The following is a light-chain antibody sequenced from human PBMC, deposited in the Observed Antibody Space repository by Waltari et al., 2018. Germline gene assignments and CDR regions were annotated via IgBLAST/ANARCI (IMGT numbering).Light chain of an antibody. J-gene: IGLJ1*01. V-gene: IGLV2-14*03. CDR3: KSFTNRLTYV. CDR2: DVA. CDR1: ARDIGNYEH. Sequence: QSALTQPASVSGSPGQSITIPCTGTARDIGNYEHVPWYQQHPGKAPKLIIYDVANRPSGVSDRFSGSKSGNTASLTISGLQAEDEADYYCKSFTNRLTYVFGSGTKVSV.